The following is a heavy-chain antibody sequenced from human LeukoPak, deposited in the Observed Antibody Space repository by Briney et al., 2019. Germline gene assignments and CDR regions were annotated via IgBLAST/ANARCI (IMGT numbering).Heavy chain of an antibody. V-gene: IGHV4-59*01. CDR3: AGSIAAAGYWYFDL. D-gene: IGHD6-13*01. CDR2: IYYSGST. Sequence: SETLPLTCTVSGGSISSYYWSWIRQPPGKGLEWIGYIYYSGSTNYNPSLKSRVTISVDTSKNQFSLKLSSVTAADTAVYYCAGSIAAAGYWYFDLWGRGTLVTVSS. CDR1: GGSISSYY. J-gene: IGHJ2*01.